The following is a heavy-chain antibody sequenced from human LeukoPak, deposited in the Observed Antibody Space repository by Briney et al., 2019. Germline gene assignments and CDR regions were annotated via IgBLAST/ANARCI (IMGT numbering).Heavy chain of an antibody. CDR2: IIPIFGTA. CDR1: GGTFSSYA. J-gene: IGHJ4*02. V-gene: IGHV1-69*06. D-gene: IGHD3-10*01. CDR3: AREGATAQWFGEFSPDY. Sequence: GASVKVSCKASGGTFSSYAISWVRPAPGQGLEWMGGIIPIFGTANYAQKFQGRVTITADKSTRTAYMELSSLRSEDTAVYYCAREGATAQWFGEFSPDYWGQGTLVTVSS.